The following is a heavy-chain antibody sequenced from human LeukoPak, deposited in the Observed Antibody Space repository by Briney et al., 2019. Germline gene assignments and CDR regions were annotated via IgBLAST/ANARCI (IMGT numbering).Heavy chain of an antibody. CDR1: GFTFSSYS. D-gene: IGHD5-18*01. CDR3: ARYGYRIYRANNYYYMDV. CDR2: ISSSSSTI. J-gene: IGHJ6*03. V-gene: IGHV3-48*01. Sequence: PGGSLRLSCAASGFTFSSYSMNWVRQAPGKGLEWVSYISSSSSTIYYADSVKGRFTISRDNAKNSLYLQMNSLRAEDTAVYYCARYGYRIYRANNYYYMDVWGKGTTVTVSS.